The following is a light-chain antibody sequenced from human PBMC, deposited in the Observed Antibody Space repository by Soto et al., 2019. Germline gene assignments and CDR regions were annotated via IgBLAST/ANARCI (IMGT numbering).Light chain of an antibody. V-gene: IGKV3-20*01. CDR1: QSVDRSY. J-gene: IGKJ2*01. CDR3: QQYGRSLMYT. Sequence: EIVLTQSPGTLSLSPGEGATLSCRASQSVDRSYLAWYQQKPGQAPRLLIFGANTRATGIPDRFTGSGSGTDFTLRISRLEAEDFAVYYCQQYGRSLMYTFGQGTKVEIK. CDR2: GAN.